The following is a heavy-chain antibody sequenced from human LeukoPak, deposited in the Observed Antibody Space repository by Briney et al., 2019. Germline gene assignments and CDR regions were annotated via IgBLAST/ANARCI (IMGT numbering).Heavy chain of an antibody. Sequence: GGSLRLSCAASGFTFSSYSMNWVRQAPGKGLEWVSSISSSSYIYYADSVKGRFTISRDNAKNSLYLQMNSLRAEDTAVYYCARVPPTERGYYLSDYWGQGTLVTVSS. D-gene: IGHD3-22*01. CDR2: ISSSSYI. CDR1: GFTFSSYS. J-gene: IGHJ4*02. V-gene: IGHV3-21*01. CDR3: ARVPPTERGYYLSDY.